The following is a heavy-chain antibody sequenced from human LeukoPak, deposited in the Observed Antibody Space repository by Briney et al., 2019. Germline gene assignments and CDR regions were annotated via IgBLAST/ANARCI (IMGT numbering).Heavy chain of an antibody. J-gene: IGHJ4*02. CDR1: GCTISSNSYH. V-gene: IGHV4-39*01. Sequence: WGTLSLTCTVSGCTISSNSYHWGWLPQPPGKGREGIRCIYYRGSTYYNPSLERRVTILVNPSKNQFSLKLSQVAAADTAVYYCAKHGGGFWSGPVDFDYWGQGTLVTVSS. CDR3: AKHGGGFWSGPVDFDY. CDR2: IYYRGST. D-gene: IGHD3-3*01.